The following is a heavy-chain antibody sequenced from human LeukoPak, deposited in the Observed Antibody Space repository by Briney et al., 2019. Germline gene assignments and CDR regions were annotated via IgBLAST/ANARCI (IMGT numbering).Heavy chain of an antibody. CDR2: IYSGGST. CDR1: GFTVSSNY. CDR3: ARSDIEACGPLFDF. D-gene: IGHD5-12*01. Sequence: VGSLRLSCAASGFTVSSNYMSWVRQAPGQGLEWVSVIYSGGSTYYADSVKGRFTISRHNSKNTLYLQMNSVRAEDTAVYYCARSDIEACGPLFDFWGQGTLVTVSS. V-gene: IGHV3-53*04. J-gene: IGHJ4*02.